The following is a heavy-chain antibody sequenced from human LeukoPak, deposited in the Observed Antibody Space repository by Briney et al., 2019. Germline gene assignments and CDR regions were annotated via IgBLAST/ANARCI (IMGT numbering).Heavy chain of an antibody. CDR3: ARDSKRDDYVWGSYRQFDY. CDR1: GYTFTSYG. CDR2: ISAYNGNT. Sequence: ASVKVSCKASGYTFTSYGISWVRQAPGQGLEWMGWISAYNGNTNYAQKLQGRVTMTTDTSTSTAYMELRSLRSDDTAVYSCARDSKRDDYVWGSYRQFDYWGQGTLVTVSS. V-gene: IGHV1-18*01. D-gene: IGHD3-16*02. J-gene: IGHJ4*02.